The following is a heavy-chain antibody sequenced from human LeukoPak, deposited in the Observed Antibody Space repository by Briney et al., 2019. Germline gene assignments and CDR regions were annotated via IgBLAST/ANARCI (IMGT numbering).Heavy chain of an antibody. D-gene: IGHD5-18*01. J-gene: IGHJ6*03. CDR1: GFTFSTYN. CDR3: ARIGYSYGPLGYYYYMDV. V-gene: IGHV3-21*01. Sequence: GGSLRLSCVVSGFTFSTYNMNWVRQAPGKGLEWVSSISTSNNYIYYADSVTGRFTISRDNAKNSLYLQMNSLRAEDTAVYYCARIGYSYGPLGYYYYMDVWGKGTTVTISS. CDR2: ISTSNNYI.